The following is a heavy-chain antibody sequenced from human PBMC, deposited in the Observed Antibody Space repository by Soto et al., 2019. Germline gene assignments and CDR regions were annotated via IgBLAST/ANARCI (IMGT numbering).Heavy chain of an antibody. V-gene: IGHV3-9*01. J-gene: IGHJ6*02. CDR2: ISWNSGNI. CDR1: GFTLDDYA. CDR3: AKDLHWFAMDV. Sequence: GGSLRLSCAASGFTLDDYAMHWVRQAPGKGLEWVSSISWNSGNIGYADSVRGRFTISRDNSMNTLYLQMSSLRADDTAIYYCAKDLHWFAMDVWGQGTTVTVSS. D-gene: IGHD3-10*01.